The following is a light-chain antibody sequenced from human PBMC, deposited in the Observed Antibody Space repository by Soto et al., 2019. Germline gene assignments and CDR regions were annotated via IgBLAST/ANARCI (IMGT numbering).Light chain of an antibody. CDR3: QQRTDRPPWT. J-gene: IGKJ1*01. Sequence: EIVLTQAPATLSLSPGGRATLSCSASQSIGLAIAWYQHKPGQAPRLLIFDASQRATGIPARFRGSGSGTDFTLSISSLEPEDFAVYYCQQRTDRPPWTFGQGTKVYIK. CDR1: QSIGLA. V-gene: IGKV3-11*01. CDR2: DAS.